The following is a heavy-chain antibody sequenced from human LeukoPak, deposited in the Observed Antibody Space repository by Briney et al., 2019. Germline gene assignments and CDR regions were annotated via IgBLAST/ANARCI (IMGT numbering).Heavy chain of an antibody. Sequence: SETLSLTCTVSGGSISSYYWSWIRQPPGKGLEWCGYIYYSGSTNYNPSLKSRVTISVDTSKNQFSMKLSSVTAADTAVYYCARGSGYDAFDIWGQGTMVTVSS. V-gene: IGHV4-59*01. J-gene: IGHJ3*02. D-gene: IGHD3-22*01. CDR1: GGSISSYY. CDR2: IYYSGST. CDR3: ARGSGYDAFDI.